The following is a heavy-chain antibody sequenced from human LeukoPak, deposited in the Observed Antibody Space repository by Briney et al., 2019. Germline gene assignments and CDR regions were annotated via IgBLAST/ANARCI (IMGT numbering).Heavy chain of an antibody. CDR1: GYTFTGYY. CDR3: ARPRWSGSYRFDY. V-gene: IGHV1-2*02. CDR2: INPNSGGT. D-gene: IGHD1-26*01. J-gene: IGHJ4*02. Sequence: ASVKVSCKASGYTFTGYYMHWVRQAPGQGLEWMGWINPNSGGTNYAQKFQGRVTMTRDTSISTAYMELSRLRSDGTAVYYCARPRWSGSYRFDYWGQGTLVTVSS.